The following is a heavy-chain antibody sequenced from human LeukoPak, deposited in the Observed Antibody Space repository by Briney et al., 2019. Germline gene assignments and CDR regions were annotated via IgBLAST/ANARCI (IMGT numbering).Heavy chain of an antibody. J-gene: IGHJ4*02. CDR1: GFTFSSYS. Sequence: GGSLRLSCAASGFTFSSYSMNWVRQAPGKGLEWVSSITSSGTYIYYADSVKGRFTISRDNAKDSLYLQINSLRAEDTAVYYCARDRGILQSAFDYWGQGTLVTVSS. CDR3: ARDRGILQSAFDY. CDR2: ITSSGTYI. V-gene: IGHV3-21*01. D-gene: IGHD2-15*01.